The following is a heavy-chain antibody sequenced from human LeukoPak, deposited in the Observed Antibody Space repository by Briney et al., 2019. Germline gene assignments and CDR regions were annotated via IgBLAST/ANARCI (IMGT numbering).Heavy chain of an antibody. J-gene: IGHJ4*02. D-gene: IGHD3-10*01. CDR1: GYTLTELS. Sequence: APVKVSCKVSGYTLTELSMHWVRQAPGKGLEWMGGFDPEDGETIYAQKFQGRVTMTEDTSTDTAYMELSSLRSEDTAVYYCATDGPRELLPRPFDYWGQGTLVTVSS. V-gene: IGHV1-24*01. CDR3: ATDGPRELLPRPFDY. CDR2: FDPEDGET.